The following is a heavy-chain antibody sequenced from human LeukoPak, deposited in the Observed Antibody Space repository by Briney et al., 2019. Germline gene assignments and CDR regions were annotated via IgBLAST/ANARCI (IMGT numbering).Heavy chain of an antibody. CDR1: GLTFSSYA. CDR3: AKLLLGVYYFDY. V-gene: IGHV3-23*01. Sequence: GGSLRLSCGASGLTFSSYAMSWVRQAPGKGLEWVSGISGSGSSTYYADSVKGRFTISRDNSKNTLYLQMNSLRAEDTAVYYCAKLLLGVYYFDYWGQGTLVTVSS. D-gene: IGHD2-8*01. CDR2: ISGSGSST. J-gene: IGHJ4*02.